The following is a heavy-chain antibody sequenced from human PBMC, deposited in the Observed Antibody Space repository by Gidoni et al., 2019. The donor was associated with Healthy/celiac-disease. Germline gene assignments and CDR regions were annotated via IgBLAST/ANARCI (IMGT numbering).Heavy chain of an antibody. CDR3: ARVGMGQWLALDY. Sequence: QVQLVESGGGVVQPGRSLRLSCAASGFTFSSYAMHWVRQAPGKGLEWVAVISYDGSNKYYADSVKGRFTISRDNSKNTLYLQMNSLRAEDTAVYYCARVGMGQWLALDYWGQGTLVTVSS. CDR2: ISYDGSNK. D-gene: IGHD6-19*01. J-gene: IGHJ4*02. V-gene: IGHV3-30-3*01. CDR1: GFTFSSYA.